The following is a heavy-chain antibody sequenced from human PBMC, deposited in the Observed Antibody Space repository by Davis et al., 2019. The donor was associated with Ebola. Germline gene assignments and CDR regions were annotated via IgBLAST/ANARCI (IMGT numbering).Heavy chain of an antibody. CDR3: ARESPSTFWFDP. V-gene: IGHV1-46*01. J-gene: IGHJ5*02. CDR1: GYTFIAYF. D-gene: IGHD2/OR15-2a*01. Sequence: ASVKVSCKASGYTFIAYFVHWVRQAHGQGPEYMGMINPTSGDIIYAQKFQGRVTMTRDTSTSTVYMELSSLTSDDTAVYFCARESPSTFWFDPWGQGTLVTVSS. CDR2: INPTSGDI.